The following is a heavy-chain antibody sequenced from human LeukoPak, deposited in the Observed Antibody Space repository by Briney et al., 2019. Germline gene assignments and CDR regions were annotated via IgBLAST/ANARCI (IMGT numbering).Heavy chain of an antibody. J-gene: IGHJ4*02. CDR1: GYTFTGYY. D-gene: IGHD6-6*01. CDR2: INPNSGGT. CDR3: ARDPHSSSSHSIDY. Sequence: ASVKVSCKXSGYTFTGYYIHWVRQAPGQGLEWMGWINPNSGGTNYAQKFQGRVTMTRDTSISTAYMEVSWLRSDDTAVYYCARDPHSSSSHSIDYWGQGTLVTVSS. V-gene: IGHV1-2*02.